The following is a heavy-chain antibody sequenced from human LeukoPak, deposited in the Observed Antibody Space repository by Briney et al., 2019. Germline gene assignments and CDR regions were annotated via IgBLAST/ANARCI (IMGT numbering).Heavy chain of an antibody. CDR1: GYTFTGYY. CDR2: MNPNSGNT. J-gene: IGHJ6*02. D-gene: IGHD3-10*01. V-gene: IGHV1-8*02. CDR3: AHGSRSYYYGSGSPGGYYYGMDV. Sequence: ASVKVSCKASGYTFTGYYMHWVRQAPGQGLEWMGWMNPNSGNTGYAQKFQGRVTMTRNTSISTAYMELSSLRSEDTAIYYCAHGSRSYYYGSGSPGGYYYGMDVWGQGTTVTVSS.